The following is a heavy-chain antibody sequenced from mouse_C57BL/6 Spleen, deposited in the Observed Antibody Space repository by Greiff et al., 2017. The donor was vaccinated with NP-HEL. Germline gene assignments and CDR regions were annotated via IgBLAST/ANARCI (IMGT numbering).Heavy chain of an antibody. CDR2: ISSGSSTI. Sequence: EVQLVESGGGLVKPGGSLKLSCAASGFTFSDYGMHWVRQAPEKGLEWVAYISSGSSTIYYADTVKGRFTISRDNAKNTLFLQMTSLRSEDTAMYYCARIYYDYDDAMDYWGQGTSVTVSS. J-gene: IGHJ4*01. D-gene: IGHD2-4*01. CDR1: GFTFSDYG. CDR3: ARIYYDYDDAMDY. V-gene: IGHV5-17*01.